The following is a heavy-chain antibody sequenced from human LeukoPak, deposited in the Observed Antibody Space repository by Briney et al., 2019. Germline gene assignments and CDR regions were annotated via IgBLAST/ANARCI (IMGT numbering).Heavy chain of an antibody. J-gene: IGHJ4*02. V-gene: IGHV3-49*04. D-gene: IGHD1-26*01. CDR2: IRSKAYGGTT. CDR3: TRASYAGSYYTYYFDY. Sequence: GASLRLSCKTSAFSFGNYAMRWVRRAPRKGLEWVGFIRSKAYGGTTEYAASVKGRFTISRDDSKSIAYLQMSGLKTEDTALYYCTRASYAGSYYTYYFDYWGQGTLVAVSS. CDR1: AFSFGNYA.